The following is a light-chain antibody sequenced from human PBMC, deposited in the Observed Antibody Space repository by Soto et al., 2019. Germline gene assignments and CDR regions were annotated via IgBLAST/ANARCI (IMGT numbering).Light chain of an antibody. CDR1: QGISTY. Sequence: DIQMTQSPSSLSASVGDRVTITCRASQGISTYLAWYQQKPGKVPTLLISAASTLHLGVPSRFSGSGSGTDFSLTISSLQPEDGATYYCQKYNSAPWTFGQGTKVEIK. CDR2: AAS. CDR3: QKYNSAPWT. V-gene: IGKV1-27*01. J-gene: IGKJ1*01.